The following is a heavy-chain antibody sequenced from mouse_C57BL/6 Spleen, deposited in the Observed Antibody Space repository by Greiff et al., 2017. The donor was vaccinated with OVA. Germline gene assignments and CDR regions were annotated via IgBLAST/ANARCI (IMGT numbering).Heavy chain of an antibody. CDR1: GYAFSSSW. Sequence: VQLQQSGPELVKPGASVKISCKASGYAFSSSWMNWVKQRPGQGLEWIGRIYPGDGDTNYNGKFKGKATLTADKSSSTAYMQLSSLTSEDSAVYFCAREGVRWYFDVWGKGTTVTVSS. J-gene: IGHJ1*03. V-gene: IGHV1-82*01. CDR2: IYPGDGDT. CDR3: AREGVRWYFDV. D-gene: IGHD5-1*01.